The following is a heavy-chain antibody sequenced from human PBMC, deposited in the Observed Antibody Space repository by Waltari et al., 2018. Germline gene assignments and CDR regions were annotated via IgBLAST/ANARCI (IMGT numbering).Heavy chain of an antibody. CDR1: GFIFSNYA. CDR3: AKDREAMSAMVTVTYFDS. D-gene: IGHD5-18*01. J-gene: IGHJ4*02. V-gene: IGHV3-23*01. CDR2: IDGTGVKT. Sequence: EVQLLMSGGGLVQPGGSLKLSCTASGFIFSNYAMHWVRQSPEGGRQWCSVIDGTGVKTYFANAGKGRFTISRDNSKNTLFLQMDSLRAEDAALYFCAKDREAMSAMVTVTYFDSWGQGARVSVSS.